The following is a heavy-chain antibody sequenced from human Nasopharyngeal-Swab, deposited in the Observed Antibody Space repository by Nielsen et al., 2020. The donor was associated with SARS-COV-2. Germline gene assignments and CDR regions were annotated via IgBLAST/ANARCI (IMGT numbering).Heavy chain of an antibody. J-gene: IGHJ6*02. Sequence: WVRQAPGQGLEWMGIINPSGGSTSYAQKFQGRVTTTRDTSTSTVYMELSSLRSEDTAVYYCAREIVGASYYYYGMDVWGQGTTVTVSS. V-gene: IGHV1-46*01. CDR3: AREIVGASYYYYGMDV. CDR2: INPSGGST. D-gene: IGHD1-26*01.